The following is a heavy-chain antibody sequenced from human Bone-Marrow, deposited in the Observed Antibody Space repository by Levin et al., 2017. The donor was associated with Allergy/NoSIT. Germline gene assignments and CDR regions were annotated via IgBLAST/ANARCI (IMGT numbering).Heavy chain of an antibody. D-gene: IGHD6-19*01. CDR1: GYSFTTNW. CDR3: ARQSTRNGWFNDAFDI. Sequence: EASVKVSCKGSGYSFTTNWISWVRQMPGKGLEWMGRIDPSDSDSTYRPSFQGHVTMSIDKSTSTAYLQWSSLKASDTAIYYCARQSTRNGWFNDAFDIWGQGTMVTVSS. V-gene: IGHV5-10-1*01. CDR2: IDPSDSDS. J-gene: IGHJ3*02.